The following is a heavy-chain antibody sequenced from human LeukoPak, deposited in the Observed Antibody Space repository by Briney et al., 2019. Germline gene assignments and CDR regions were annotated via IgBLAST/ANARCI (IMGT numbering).Heavy chain of an antibody. D-gene: IGHD3-22*01. V-gene: IGHV1-2*02. CDR1: GYTFTGYY. CDR2: INPNSGGT. CDR3: ARVYYYDSSGYYYGAFDI. J-gene: IGHJ3*02. Sequence: ASVKVSCKAPGYTFTGYYMHWVRQAPGQGLEWMGWINPNSGGTNYAQKFQGRVTMTRDTSISTAYMELSRLRSDDTAVYYCARVYYYDSSGYYYGAFDIWGQGTMVTVSS.